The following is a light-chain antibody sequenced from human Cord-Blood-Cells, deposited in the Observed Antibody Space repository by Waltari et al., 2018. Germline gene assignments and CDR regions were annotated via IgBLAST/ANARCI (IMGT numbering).Light chain of an antibody. V-gene: IGKV3-11*01. CDR3: QQRSNWPPLT. CDR2: DAP. J-gene: IGKJ4*01. Sequence: EIVLTQSPATLSLSPGESATLSCRASQRVSSYLAWYQQKPGQSPSLLIYDAPNRATGIPGRFSGSGSGTDFTLTISSLEPEDFAVYYCQQRSNWPPLTFGGGTNVEIK. CDR1: QRVSSY.